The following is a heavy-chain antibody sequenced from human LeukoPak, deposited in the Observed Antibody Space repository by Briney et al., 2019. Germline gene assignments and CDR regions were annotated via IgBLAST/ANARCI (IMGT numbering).Heavy chain of an antibody. CDR1: GGSFRGYY. CDR3: ARMRVVVPAAICFDY. V-gene: IGHV4-34*01. CDR2: INHSGST. D-gene: IGHD2-2*02. J-gene: IGHJ4*02. Sequence: PSETLSLTCAVYGGSFRGYYWSWIRQPPGKGLEWIGEINHSGSTNYNPSLKSRVTISVDTSKNQFSLKLSSVTAADTAVYYCARMRVVVPAAICFDYWGQGTLVTVSS.